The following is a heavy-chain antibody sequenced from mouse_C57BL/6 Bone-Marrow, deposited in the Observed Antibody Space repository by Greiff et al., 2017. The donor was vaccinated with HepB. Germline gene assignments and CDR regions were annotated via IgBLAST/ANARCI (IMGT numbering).Heavy chain of an antibody. Sequence: VQLKQSGPVLVKPGASVKMSCKASGYTFTDYYMNWVKQSHGKSLEWIGVINPYNGGTSYNQKFKGKATLTVDKSSSTAYMELNSLTSEDSAVYYCARGGSNFDYWGQGTTLTVSS. J-gene: IGHJ2*01. V-gene: IGHV1-19*01. CDR1: GYTFTDYY. CDR3: ARGGSNFDY. CDR2: INPYNGGT.